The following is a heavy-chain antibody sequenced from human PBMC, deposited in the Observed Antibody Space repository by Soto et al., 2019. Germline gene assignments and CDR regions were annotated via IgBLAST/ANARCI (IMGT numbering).Heavy chain of an antibody. CDR3: GTRGLTVTTDGNWFDP. J-gene: IGHJ5*02. D-gene: IGHD4-4*01. Sequence: EVQMLESGGGLVQPGGSLRLSCAVSGFTFSSYAMTWVRQAPGKGLEWVSAISGSGGSTYYTDSVKGRFSISRDNSKNTLYLQRDSLRAEDTAVYYCGTRGLTVTTDGNWFDPWGQGTLVTVSS. V-gene: IGHV3-23*01. CDR2: ISGSGGST. CDR1: GFTFSSYA.